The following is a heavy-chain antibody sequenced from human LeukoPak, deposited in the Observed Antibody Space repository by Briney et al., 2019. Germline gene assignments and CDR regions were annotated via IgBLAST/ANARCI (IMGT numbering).Heavy chain of an antibody. D-gene: IGHD3-10*01. V-gene: IGHV3-23*01. Sequence: GGSLRLSCAASGFTFRSYAMHWVRQAPGKGLEWVSAISGSGGSTYYADSVKGRFTISRDNSKNTLYLQMNSLRAEDTAVYYCAKGGYYYGSGSYYFQDWGQGTLVTVSS. CDR1: GFTFRSYA. J-gene: IGHJ1*01. CDR3: AKGGYYYGSGSYYFQD. CDR2: ISGSGGST.